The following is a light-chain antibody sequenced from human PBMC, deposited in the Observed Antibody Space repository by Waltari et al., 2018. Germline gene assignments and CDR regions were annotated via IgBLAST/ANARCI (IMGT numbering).Light chain of an antibody. J-gene: IGKJ1*01. CDR3: QQYGSSLWT. Sequence: EIVLTQSPGTLSLSPGESATLSCRASQSVSSSYLAWYQQKPGQAPRLLIYGASSRATDIPDRFSGSGSGTDFTLTISRLEPEDFAVYYCQQYGSSLWTFGQGTKVEIK. CDR1: QSVSSSY. V-gene: IGKV3-20*01. CDR2: GAS.